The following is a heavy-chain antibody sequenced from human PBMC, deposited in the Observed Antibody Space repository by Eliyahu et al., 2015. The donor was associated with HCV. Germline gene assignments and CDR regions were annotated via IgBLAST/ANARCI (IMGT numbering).Heavy chain of an antibody. CDR1: GYTFTTYP. V-gene: IGHV1-3*04. J-gene: IGHJ4*02. CDR3: ARVDGYPFDY. D-gene: IGHD5-24*01. CDR2: INTGDSNT. Sequence: QVQLVQSGAEVKKPGASVKVSCKTSGYTFTTYPMHWVRQAPGQSLEWMGWINTGDSNTKYSPKFQGRVTLTRDTSASTAYMELSSLRSEDAAVYYCARVDGYPFDYWGQGTLVTVSS.